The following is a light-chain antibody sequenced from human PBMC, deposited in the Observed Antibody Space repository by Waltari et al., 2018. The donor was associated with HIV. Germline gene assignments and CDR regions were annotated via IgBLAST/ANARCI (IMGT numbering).Light chain of an antibody. CDR1: ESVGSF. CDR2: GVS. V-gene: IGKV3-15*01. CDR3: QQFYYWPRT. J-gene: IGKJ1*01. Sequence: EIVMTQSPVALSVSPGDRVTLSCRASESVGSFFAWYQQRPGQGPSLLMSGVSTRASGVSARFSGSGSGTEVNLTITSLQSDDSAIYFCQQFYYWPRTFGQGTKVEVK.